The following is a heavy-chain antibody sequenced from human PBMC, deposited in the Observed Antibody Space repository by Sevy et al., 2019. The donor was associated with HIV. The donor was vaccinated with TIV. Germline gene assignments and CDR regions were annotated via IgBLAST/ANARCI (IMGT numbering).Heavy chain of an antibody. CDR1: GFTFSSYS. CDR3: ARDDLSSWYEAFDI. Sequence: GGSLRLSCAASGFTFSSYSMNWVRQAPGKGLEWVSSISSSSSYIYYADSVKGRFTISRDNAKNSLYLQMNSLRAEDTAVYYCARDDLSSWYEAFDIWGQGTMVTVSS. J-gene: IGHJ3*02. D-gene: IGHD6-13*01. CDR2: ISSSSSYI. V-gene: IGHV3-21*01.